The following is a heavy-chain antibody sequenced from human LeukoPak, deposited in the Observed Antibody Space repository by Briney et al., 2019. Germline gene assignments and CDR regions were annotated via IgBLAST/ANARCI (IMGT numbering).Heavy chain of an antibody. D-gene: IGHD6-13*01. CDR1: GFTFSDHY. J-gene: IGHJ4*02. Sequence: NSGGSLRLSCATSGFTFSDHYMSWIRQAPGKGLEWVSYVSTFSRYTNYADSVKGRFTISRDNAKNSLYLQMNSLRAEDTAVYYCARGHISAAGNFDYWGQGTLVTVSS. V-gene: IGHV3-11*05. CDR3: ARGHISAAGNFDY. CDR2: VSTFSRYT.